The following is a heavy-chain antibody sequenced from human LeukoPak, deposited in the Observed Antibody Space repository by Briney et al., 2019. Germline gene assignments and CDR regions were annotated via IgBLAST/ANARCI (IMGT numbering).Heavy chain of an antibody. V-gene: IGHV1-2*02. Sequence: ASVKVSCKASGYTFTSYDINWVRQTPGQGLEWMGWINPNSGGTNYAQKFQGRVTMTRDTSISTAYMELSRLRSDDTAVYYCARDFPITMVRGVTPDYWGQGTLVTVSS. CDR1: GYTFTSYD. J-gene: IGHJ4*02. D-gene: IGHD3-10*01. CDR2: INPNSGGT. CDR3: ARDFPITMVRGVTPDY.